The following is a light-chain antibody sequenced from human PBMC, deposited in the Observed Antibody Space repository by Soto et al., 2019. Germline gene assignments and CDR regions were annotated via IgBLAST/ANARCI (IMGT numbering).Light chain of an antibody. CDR1: QSVSSSY. Sequence: EIVLTQSPGTLSLSPGERATLSCRASQSVSSSYLAWYQQKPGQAPRLLIYGVSSRATGIPDRFSGSGSGTDFILTISRLEPEDFAVYYCQHYVNSPPTTFGQGTRLEIK. CDR3: QHYVNSPPTT. J-gene: IGKJ5*01. CDR2: GVS. V-gene: IGKV3-20*01.